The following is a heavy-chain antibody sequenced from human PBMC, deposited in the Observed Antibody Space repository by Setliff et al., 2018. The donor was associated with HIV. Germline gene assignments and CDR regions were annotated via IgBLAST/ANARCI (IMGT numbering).Heavy chain of an antibody. V-gene: IGHV1-8*01. CDR2: MNPNSGNT. D-gene: IGHD1-26*01. CDR3: ARFRKFQLVGALDY. J-gene: IGHJ4*02. Sequence: ASVKVSCKASGYTFTNYDINWVRQATGQGLEWMGWMNPNSGNTGYAQKFQGRVTMTRNTSISTAYMELSNLRSEDTAVYYCARFRKFQLVGALDYWGQGTLVTVSS. CDR1: GYTFTNYD.